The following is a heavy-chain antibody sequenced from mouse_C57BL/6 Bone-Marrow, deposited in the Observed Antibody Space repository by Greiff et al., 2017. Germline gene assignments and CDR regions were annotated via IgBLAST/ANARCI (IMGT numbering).Heavy chain of an antibody. V-gene: IGHV1-50*01. CDR2: IDPSDSYT. J-gene: IGHJ4*01. Sequence: QVQLQQPGAELVKPGASVKLSCKASGYTFTSYWMQWVKQRPGQGLEWIGEIDPSDSYTNYNQKFKGKATLTVDTSSSTAYMQLSSLTSEDSAVYYCARGGYYPSYAMDYWGQGTSVTVSS. D-gene: IGHD1-1*01. CDR3: ARGGYYPSYAMDY. CDR1: GYTFTSYW.